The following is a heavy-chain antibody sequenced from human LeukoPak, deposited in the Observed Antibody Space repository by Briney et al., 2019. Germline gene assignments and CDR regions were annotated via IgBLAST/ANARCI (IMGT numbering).Heavy chain of an antibody. CDR1: GGSISSGGYS. CDR2: IYHSGST. CDR3: ARGTMVRGVIRWFDP. Sequence: SQTLSLTCAVSGGSISSGGYSWSWIRQPPGKGLEWIGYIYHSGSTYYNPSLKSRVTISVDRSKNQFSLKLSSVTAADTAVYYCARGTMVRGVIRWFDPWGQGTLVTVSS. V-gene: IGHV4-30-2*01. D-gene: IGHD3-10*01. J-gene: IGHJ5*02.